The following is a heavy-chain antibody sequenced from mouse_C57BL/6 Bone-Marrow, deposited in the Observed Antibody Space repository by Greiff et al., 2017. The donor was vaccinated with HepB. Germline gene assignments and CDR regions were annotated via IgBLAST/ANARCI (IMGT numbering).Heavy chain of an antibody. V-gene: IGHV2-2*01. CDR2: IWSGGST. CDR3: VRKLNYGYTYSALYY. Sequence: QVQLQQSGPGLVQPSQSLSITCTVSGFSLTSYGVHWVRQSPGKGLEWLGVIWSGGSTDYNAAFISRLSISKDNSKSQVFFKMNSLQADDTDIYYCVRKLNYGYTYSALYYWGQGASVTVSS. D-gene: IGHD2-2*01. J-gene: IGHJ4*01. CDR1: GFSLTSYG.